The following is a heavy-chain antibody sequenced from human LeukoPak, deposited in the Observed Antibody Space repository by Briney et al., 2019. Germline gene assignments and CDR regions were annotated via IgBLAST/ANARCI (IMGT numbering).Heavy chain of an antibody. CDR2: AYVNGHT. Sequence: SETLSLTCTVSGGSVSSTAYYWGWIRQTPGTGLEWIGNAYVNGHTYYNPSLKSRVTIVVDTSKNEFSLKLSSVTAADTAVYYCARLGGYNLSRNAFDIWGRGTLVTVSS. D-gene: IGHD5-24*01. V-gene: IGHV4-39*01. J-gene: IGHJ3*02. CDR1: GGSVSSTAYY. CDR3: ARLGGYNLSRNAFDI.